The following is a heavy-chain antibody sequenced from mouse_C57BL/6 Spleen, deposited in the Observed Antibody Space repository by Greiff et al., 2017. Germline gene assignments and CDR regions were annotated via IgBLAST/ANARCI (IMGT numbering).Heavy chain of an antibody. CDR1: GYSITSGYY. CDR2: ISYDGSN. J-gene: IGHJ1*03. Sequence: VQLKESGPGLVKPSQSLSLTCSVTGYSITSGYYWNWIRQFPGNKLEWMGYISYDGSNNYNPSLKNRISITRDTSKNQFFLKLNSVTTEDTATYYCARDPTTHYWYFDVWGTGTTVTVSS. V-gene: IGHV3-6*01. D-gene: IGHD2-10*01. CDR3: ARDPTTHYWYFDV.